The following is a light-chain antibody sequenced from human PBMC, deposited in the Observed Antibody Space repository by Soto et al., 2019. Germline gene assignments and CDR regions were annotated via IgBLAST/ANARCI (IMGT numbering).Light chain of an antibody. V-gene: IGLV2-8*01. CDR2: EVS. CDR1: SSVVGGYNY. J-gene: IGLJ1*01. CDR3: SSYAGSNNSLYV. Sequence: QSVLTQPPSASGSPGQSVTISCTGTSSVVGGYNYVSWYQQHPGKAPKLMIYEVSKRPSGVPDRFSGSKSGNTASLTVSGLQAEDEADYYCSSYAGSNNSLYVFGTGTKVTVL.